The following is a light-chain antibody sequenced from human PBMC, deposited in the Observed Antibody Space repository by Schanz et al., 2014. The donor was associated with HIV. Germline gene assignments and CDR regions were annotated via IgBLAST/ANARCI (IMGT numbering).Light chain of an antibody. CDR3: QSYDGNNAGV. CDR1: GGGTASDS. Sequence: NFMLTQPQSVSESPGKTITISCTRSGGGTASDSVQWYQQRPGSAPTTIIYEDDHRASGVPDRFSGSLDYSSNSASLIISGLRTEDEADYYCQSYDGNNAGVFGGGTKLTVL. J-gene: IGLJ3*02. V-gene: IGLV6-57*04. CDR2: EDD.